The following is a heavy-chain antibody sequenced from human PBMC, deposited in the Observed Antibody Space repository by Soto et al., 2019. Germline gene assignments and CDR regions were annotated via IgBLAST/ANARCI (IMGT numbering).Heavy chain of an antibody. CDR3: TTDPTQDCSSTSCYNY. D-gene: IGHD2-2*02. J-gene: IGHJ4*02. V-gene: IGHV3-15*01. CDR1: GFTFSNAW. CDR2: IKSKTDGGTT. Sequence: GGSLRLSCAASGFTFSNAWMSWVRQAPGKGLEWVGRIKSKTDGGTTDYAAPVKGRFTISRDDSKNTLYLQMNSLKTEDTAVYYCTTDPTQDCSSTSCYNYWGQGTLVTVSS.